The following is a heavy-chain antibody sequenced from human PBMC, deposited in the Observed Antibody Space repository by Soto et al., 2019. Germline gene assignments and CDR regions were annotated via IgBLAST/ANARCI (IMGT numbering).Heavy chain of an antibody. V-gene: IGHV4-31*03. D-gene: IGHD2-8*02. Sequence: SETLSLTCTVSGGSISSGGYYWSWIRQHPGKGLEWIGYIYYSGSTYYNPSLKSRVTISVDTSKNQFSLKLSSVTAADTAVYYCARRVTWYYFDYWGRGTLVTVSS. J-gene: IGHJ4*02. CDR2: IYYSGST. CDR3: ARRVTWYYFDY. CDR1: GGSISSGGYY.